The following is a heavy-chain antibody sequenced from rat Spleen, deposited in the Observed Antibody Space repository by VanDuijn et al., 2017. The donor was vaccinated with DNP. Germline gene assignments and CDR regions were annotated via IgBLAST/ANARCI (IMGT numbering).Heavy chain of an antibody. CDR3: TRDEGPDY. V-gene: IGHV5-31*01. CDR1: GFTSNNYW. J-gene: IGHJ2*01. CDR2: ITNTCGNT. Sequence: EVQLVESGGGIVQPGRSLKLSCVASGFTSNNYWMTWIGQAPGMGLGRVASITNTCGNTYYPDSVKGRFTISRVNAKSTLYLQMNSLRSEDTATYYYTRDEGPDYWGQGVMVTVSS. D-gene: IGHD1-11*01.